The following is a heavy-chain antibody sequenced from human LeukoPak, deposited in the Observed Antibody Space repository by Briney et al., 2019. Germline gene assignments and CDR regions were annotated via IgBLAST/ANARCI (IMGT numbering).Heavy chain of an antibody. CDR3: ARVLGDYDFWSGQFSGYYMDV. CDR2: INHSGST. CDR1: GGSFSGYY. Sequence: SETLSLTCAVYGGSFSGYYWSWIRQPPGKGLEWIGEINHSGSTNYNPSLKSRVTISVDTSKNQFSLKLSSVTAADTAVYYCARVLGDYDFWSGQFSGYYMDVWGKGTTVTVS. J-gene: IGHJ6*03. D-gene: IGHD3-3*01. V-gene: IGHV4-34*01.